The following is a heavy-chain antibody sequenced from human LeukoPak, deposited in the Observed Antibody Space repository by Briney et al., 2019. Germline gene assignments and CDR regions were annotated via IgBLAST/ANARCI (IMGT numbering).Heavy chain of an antibody. CDR1: VLTVSTNY. CDR3: QKPAYEILTGYQRAFDI. D-gene: IGHD3-9*01. J-gene: IGHJ3*02. V-gene: IGHV3-73*01. Sequence: RAVRSLRLSSAASVLTVSTNYMRWVRQASWNGLKFVGRSRSKAHSYGTAYAASVEGRFSISRDDSKNTAYLQMNSLKTEDTVFFFKQKPAYEILTGYQRAFDIWGQGTMVTVSS. CDR2: SRSKAHSYGT.